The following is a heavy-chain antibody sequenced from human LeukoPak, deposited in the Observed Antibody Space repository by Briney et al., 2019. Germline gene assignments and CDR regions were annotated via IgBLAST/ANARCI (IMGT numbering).Heavy chain of an antibody. D-gene: IGHD3-22*01. CDR3: ARANYYDSSRYYPGPVDY. CDR2: ISSSSTPI. V-gene: IGHV3-48*01. Sequence: GGSLRLSCAASGFTFSSYSMNWVRQAPGKGLEWISYISSSSTPIYYADSVKGRFTISRDNAKNSLYLQMNSLRAEDTAVYYCARANYYDSSRYYPGPVDYWGQGTLVTVSS. J-gene: IGHJ4*02. CDR1: GFTFSSYS.